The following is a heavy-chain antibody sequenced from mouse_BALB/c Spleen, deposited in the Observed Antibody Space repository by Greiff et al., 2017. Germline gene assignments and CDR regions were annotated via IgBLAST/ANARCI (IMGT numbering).Heavy chain of an antibody. CDR3: ARGGFSWFAY. Sequence: QVQLQQSGAELARPGASVKLSCKASGYTFTSYWMQWVKQRPGQGLEWIGAIYPGDGDTRYTQKFKGKATLTADKSSSTAYMQLSSLASEDSAVYYCARGGFSWFAYWGQGTLVTVSA. CDR2: IYPGDGDT. CDR1: GYTFTSYW. J-gene: IGHJ3*01. V-gene: IGHV1-87*01.